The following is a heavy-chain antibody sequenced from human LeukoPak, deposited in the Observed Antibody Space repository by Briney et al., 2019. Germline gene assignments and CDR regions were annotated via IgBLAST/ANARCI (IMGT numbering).Heavy chain of an antibody. CDR2: ISYDGSNK. Sequence: GGSLRLSCAASGFTFSSYAMHWVRQAPGKGLEWAAVISYDGSNKYYADSVKGRFTISRDNSKNTLYLQMNSLRAEDTAVYYCARVVGYYDSSGYYQYYFDYWGQGTLVTVSS. J-gene: IGHJ4*02. D-gene: IGHD3-22*01. V-gene: IGHV3-30*14. CDR3: ARVVGYYDSSGYYQYYFDY. CDR1: GFTFSSYA.